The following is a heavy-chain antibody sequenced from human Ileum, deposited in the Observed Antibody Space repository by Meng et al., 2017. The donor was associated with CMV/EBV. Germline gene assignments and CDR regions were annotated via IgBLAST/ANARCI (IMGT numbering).Heavy chain of an antibody. Sequence: APRLVQPPQPLPLPRFFSGDSMNSGDYYWNWIRQSPGKGLEWIGYVYYSGSTYYNPSLEGRLTISVDTPKNKFSLKLNSVTASDTAVYYCARGRYGSRNLNNYFDPWGQGTLVTVSS. V-gene: IGHV4-30-4*08. D-gene: IGHD3-10*01. CDR2: VYYSGST. CDR1: GDSMNSGDYY. J-gene: IGHJ5*02. CDR3: ARGRYGSRNLNNYFDP.